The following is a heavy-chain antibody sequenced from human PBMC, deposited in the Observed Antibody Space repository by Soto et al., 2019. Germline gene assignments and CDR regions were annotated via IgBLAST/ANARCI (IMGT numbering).Heavy chain of an antibody. Sequence: GGSLRLSCAASGFTFSSYGMHWVRQAPDKGLEWVAVISYDGSNKYYADSVKGRFTISRDNSKNTLYLQMNSLRAEDTAVYYCAKDIRRDTAISLGYFDYWGQGTLVTVSS. CDR3: AKDIRRDTAISLGYFDY. D-gene: IGHD5-18*01. CDR1: GFTFSSYG. CDR2: ISYDGSNK. V-gene: IGHV3-30*18. J-gene: IGHJ4*02.